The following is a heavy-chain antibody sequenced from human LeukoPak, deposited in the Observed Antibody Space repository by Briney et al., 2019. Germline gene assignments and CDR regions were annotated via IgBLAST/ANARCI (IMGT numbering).Heavy chain of an antibody. CDR1: GFTFSSYD. Sequence: GGSLRLSCAASGFTFSSYDMHWVRQATGKGLEWVSAIGTAGDTYYPGSVKGRFTISRENAKNSLYLQMNSLRAGDTAVYYCAKRDGSYWRGPFDYWGQGTLVTVSS. CDR3: AKRDGSYWRGPFDY. D-gene: IGHD1-26*01. J-gene: IGHJ4*02. V-gene: IGHV3-13*01. CDR2: IGTAGDT.